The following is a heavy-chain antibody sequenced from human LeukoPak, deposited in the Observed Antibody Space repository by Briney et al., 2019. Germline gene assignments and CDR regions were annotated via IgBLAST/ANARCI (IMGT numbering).Heavy chain of an antibody. CDR3: ARDTSGWLQH. D-gene: IGHD6-19*01. CDR1: GFTFSSYA. CDR2: ISYDGSNK. Sequence: GGSLRLSCAASGFTFSSYAMHWVRRAPGKGLEWVAVISYDGSNKYYADSVKGRFTISRDNSKNTLYLQMNSLRAEDTAVYYCARDTSGWLQHWGQGTLVTVSS. J-gene: IGHJ1*01. V-gene: IGHV3-30*04.